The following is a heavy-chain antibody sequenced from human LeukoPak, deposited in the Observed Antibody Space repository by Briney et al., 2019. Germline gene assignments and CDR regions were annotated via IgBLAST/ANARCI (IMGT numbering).Heavy chain of an antibody. Sequence: GGSLRLSCVASGFTFSDFYMNWIRQAPGKGLEYVSAITSNGGSTYYANSVKGRFTISRDNSKNTLYLQMGSLRGEDMAVYYCARGDCSGGNCYSTPDYWGQGTLVTVSS. CDR1: GFTFSDFY. CDR2: ITSNGGST. J-gene: IGHJ4*02. CDR3: ARGDCSGGNCYSTPDY. D-gene: IGHD2-15*01. V-gene: IGHV3-64*01.